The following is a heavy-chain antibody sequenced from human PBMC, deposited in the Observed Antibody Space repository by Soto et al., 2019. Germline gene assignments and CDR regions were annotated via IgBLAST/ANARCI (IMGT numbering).Heavy chain of an antibody. D-gene: IGHD6-6*01. CDR1: GYTFTSYA. CDR3: ARDLIGSSSSYYFDY. V-gene: IGHV1-3*01. Sequence: ASVKVSCKASGYTFTSYAMHWVRQAPGQRLEWMGWINAGNGNTKYSQKFQGRVTVTRDTSASTAYMELSSLRSEDTAVYYCARDLIGSSSSYYFDYWGQGTLVTVSS. CDR2: INAGNGNT. J-gene: IGHJ4*02.